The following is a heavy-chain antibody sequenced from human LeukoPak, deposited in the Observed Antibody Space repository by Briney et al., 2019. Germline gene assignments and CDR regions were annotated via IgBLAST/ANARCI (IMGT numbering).Heavy chain of an antibody. J-gene: IGHJ4*02. V-gene: IGHV3-9*03. CDR2: ISWNSGSI. Sequence: GGSLRLSCAASGFTFDDYAMHWVRQAPGKGLEWVSGISWNSGSIGYADSVKGRFTISRDNAKNSLYLQMNSLRAEDMALYYCAKDTADYYDSSGFGYFDYWGQGTLVTVSS. CDR3: AKDTADYYDSSGFGYFDY. CDR1: GFTFDDYA. D-gene: IGHD3-22*01.